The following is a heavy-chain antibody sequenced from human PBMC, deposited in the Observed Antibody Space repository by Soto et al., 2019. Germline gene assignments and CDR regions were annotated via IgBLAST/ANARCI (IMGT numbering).Heavy chain of an antibody. CDR1: GYTFTSYA. D-gene: IGHD1-26*01. CDR2: INAGNGNT. V-gene: IGHV1-3*01. J-gene: IGHJ4*02. CDR3: ARDDPGFSGSHYIDYFNY. Sequence: ASVKVSCKASGYTFTSYAMHWVRQAPGQRLEWMGWINAGNGNTKYSQKFQGRVTFTRDTSAGTVYMELSSLRSEDTAVYYCARDDPGFSGSHYIDYFNYGGQGALVTVSS.